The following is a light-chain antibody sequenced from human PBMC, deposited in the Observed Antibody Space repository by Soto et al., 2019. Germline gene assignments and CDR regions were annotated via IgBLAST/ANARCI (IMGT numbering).Light chain of an antibody. Sequence: EILMTQSPVTLSVSPGARATLSCRASQSVSSNLAWYRQKPGQAPRLLMYGASTRATSISDRFSGSGSGTEFTLTISSLQSEDVAVYYCQQYNKWPLTFGGGTKWIS. J-gene: IGKJ4*01. CDR1: QSVSSN. V-gene: IGKV3-15*01. CDR3: QQYNKWPLT. CDR2: GAS.